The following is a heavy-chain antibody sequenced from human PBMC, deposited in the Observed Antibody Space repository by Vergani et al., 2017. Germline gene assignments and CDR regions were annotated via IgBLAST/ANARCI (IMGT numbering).Heavy chain of an antibody. D-gene: IGHD3-22*01. Sequence: QVQLVASGGGVVQPGRSLRLSCAASGFTFDQYGMHWVRQAPGKGLEWVAVTWYDGNNKQYADSVKGRFTISRDNSKSTMYLQMNSLRDEDTGVYYGARYLRLFYYRFDPWGQGTMVTVSS. CDR2: TWYDGNNK. CDR1: GFTFDQYG. V-gene: IGHV3-33*01. CDR3: ARYLRLFYYRFDP. J-gene: IGHJ5*02.